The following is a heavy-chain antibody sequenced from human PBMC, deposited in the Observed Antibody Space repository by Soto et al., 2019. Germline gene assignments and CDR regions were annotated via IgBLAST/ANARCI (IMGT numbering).Heavy chain of an antibody. CDR3: AKDKLLGSSSRIAARPGINY. Sequence: GGSLRLSCAASGFTFSSYGMHWVRQAPGKGLEWVAVISYDGSNKYYADSVKGRFTISRDNSKNTLYLQMNSLRAEDTAVYYCAKDKLLGSSSRIAARPGINYWGQGTLVTVSS. CDR1: GFTFSSYG. CDR2: ISYDGSNK. J-gene: IGHJ4*02. D-gene: IGHD6-6*01. V-gene: IGHV3-30*18.